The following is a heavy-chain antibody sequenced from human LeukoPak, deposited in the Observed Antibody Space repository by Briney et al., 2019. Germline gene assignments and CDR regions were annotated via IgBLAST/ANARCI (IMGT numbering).Heavy chain of an antibody. Sequence: ASVKVSCKAPGYTFTGYYMHWVRQAPGQGLEWMGWINPNSGGTNYAQKFQGRVTMTRDTSISTAYMELSRLRSDDTAVYYCARRWVATPYYFDYWGQGTLVTVSS. J-gene: IGHJ4*02. CDR3: ARRWVATPYYFDY. D-gene: IGHD5-12*01. CDR2: INPNSGGT. V-gene: IGHV1-2*02. CDR1: GYTFTGYY.